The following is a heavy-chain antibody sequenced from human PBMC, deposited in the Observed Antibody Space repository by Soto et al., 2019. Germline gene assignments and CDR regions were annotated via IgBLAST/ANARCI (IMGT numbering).Heavy chain of an antibody. J-gene: IGHJ4*02. V-gene: IGHV4-59*01. D-gene: IGHD3-3*01. CDR1: GGSISSYY. Sequence: QVQLQESGPGLVKPSETLSLTCTVSGGSISSYYWTWIRQPPGKGLEWLGYIYYSGSTNYNPSLKSRLTMSIDTSKKQFSLNLRSVTAADTAVYYCATYSISRFLAFDHWDQGSLVTVSS. CDR3: ATYSISRFLAFDH. CDR2: IYYSGST.